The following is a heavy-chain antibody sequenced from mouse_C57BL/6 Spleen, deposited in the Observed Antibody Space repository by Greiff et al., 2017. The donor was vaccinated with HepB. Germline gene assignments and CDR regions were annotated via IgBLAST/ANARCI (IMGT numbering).Heavy chain of an antibody. CDR2: IHPNSGST. D-gene: IGHD2-1*01. CDR3: ARSRNYGNLGDY. V-gene: IGHV1-64*01. Sequence: QVQLQQPGAELVKPGASVKLSCKASGYTFTSYWMHWVKQRPRQGLEWIGMIHPNSGSTNYNEKFKSKATLTVDKSSSTAYMQLSSLTSEDSAVYYCARSRNYGNLGDYWGQGTTLTVSS. CDR1: GYTFTSYW. J-gene: IGHJ2*01.